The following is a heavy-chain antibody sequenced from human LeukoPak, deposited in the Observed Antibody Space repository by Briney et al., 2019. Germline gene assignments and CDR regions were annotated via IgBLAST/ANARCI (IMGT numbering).Heavy chain of an antibody. V-gene: IGHV1-18*01. CDR1: GYTFTSYG. CDR2: ISTYNGDT. Sequence: GASVKVSCKASGYTFTSYGIRWVRQAPGQGLEWMGWISTYNGDTNYAQKLQGRVTMTTDTSTSTAFMGLRSLRSDDTAVYYCARDHNWIVDYWGQGTLVTVSS. D-gene: IGHD1-1*01. J-gene: IGHJ4*02. CDR3: ARDHNWIVDY.